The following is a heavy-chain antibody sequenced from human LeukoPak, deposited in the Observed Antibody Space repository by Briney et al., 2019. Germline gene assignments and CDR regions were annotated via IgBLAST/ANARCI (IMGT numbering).Heavy chain of an antibody. J-gene: IGHJ4*02. CDR2: IYTSGST. Sequence: SETLSLTCTVSGGSISRYYWSWIRQPAGKGLEWIGRIYTSGSTNYNPSLKSRVTMSVDTSKNQFSLKLSSVTAADTAVYYCAWGSGWSSYYFDYWGQGTLVTVSS. CDR3: AWGSGWSSYYFDY. V-gene: IGHV4-4*07. CDR1: GGSISRYY. D-gene: IGHD6-19*01.